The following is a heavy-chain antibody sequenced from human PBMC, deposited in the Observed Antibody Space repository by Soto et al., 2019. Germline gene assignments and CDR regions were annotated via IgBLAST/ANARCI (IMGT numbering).Heavy chain of an antibody. J-gene: IGHJ5*02. CDR2: INHSGST. CDR1: GGSFSGYY. D-gene: IGHD6-6*01. Sequence: SETLSLTCAVYGGSFSGYYWSWIRQPPGKGLEWIGEINHSGSTNYNPSLKSRVTISVDTSKNQFSLKLSSVTAADTAVYYCARGPIAARHSWFDPWGPGTLGTVS. V-gene: IGHV4-34*01. CDR3: ARGPIAARHSWFDP.